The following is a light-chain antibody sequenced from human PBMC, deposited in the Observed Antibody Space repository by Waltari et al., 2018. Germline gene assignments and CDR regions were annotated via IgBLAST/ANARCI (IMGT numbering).Light chain of an antibody. Sequence: DIVMTQSPDSLAVSLGERATINCQSSRSVLYSSNSQNYLAWYQQKPGQPPKLLIYWASTRESGVPDRFSGSGSGTDFTLTISGLQAEDVAVYYCQQYYTTPHTFGQGTKLEI. CDR2: WAS. CDR3: QQYYTTPHT. J-gene: IGKJ2*01. V-gene: IGKV4-1*01. CDR1: RSVLYSSNSQNY.